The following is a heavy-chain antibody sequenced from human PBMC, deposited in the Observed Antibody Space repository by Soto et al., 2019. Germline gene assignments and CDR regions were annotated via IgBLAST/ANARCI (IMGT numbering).Heavy chain of an antibody. CDR1: GYTFTNYG. J-gene: IGHJ3*02. CDR2: ISAYNGNT. CDR3: ARPLPGLDAFDI. Sequence: ASVKVSCKASGYTFTNYGINWVRQAPGQGLEWMGWISAYNGNTNYAQKLQGRVTVTTDTSTSTAYMELRSLRSDVTAVYYCARPLPGLDAFDILGQGTMVTVSS. D-gene: IGHD1-1*01. V-gene: IGHV1-18*04.